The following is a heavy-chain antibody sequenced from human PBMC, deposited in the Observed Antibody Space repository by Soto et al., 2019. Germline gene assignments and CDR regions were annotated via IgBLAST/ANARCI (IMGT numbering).Heavy chain of an antibody. V-gene: IGHV1-2*02. D-gene: IGHD3-3*01. CDR1: GYTFTSYD. CDR2: INPNSGGT. Sequence: ASVKVSCKASGYTFTSYDINWVRQATGQGLEWMGWINPNSGGTNYAQKFQGRVTMTRDTSISTAYMELSRLRSDDTAVYYCAVLNYDFWSGFLVPGNMDVWGQGTTVTVSS. CDR3: AVLNYDFWSGFLVPGNMDV. J-gene: IGHJ6*02.